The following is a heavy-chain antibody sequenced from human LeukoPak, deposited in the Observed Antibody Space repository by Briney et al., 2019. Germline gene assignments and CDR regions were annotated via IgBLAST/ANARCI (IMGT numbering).Heavy chain of an antibody. V-gene: IGHV3-74*01. Sequence: GGSLRLSCAASGFTFSSYWMHWVRQVPAKGLVWVSHINSDGSSTSYADSVKGRFTISRDNAKKTLYLQMNSLRGEDTAVYYCARGYSSSWTLVRWDYWGQGTPVTVSS. CDR3: ARGYSSSWTLVRWDY. D-gene: IGHD6-13*01. CDR2: INSDGSST. J-gene: IGHJ4*02. CDR1: GFTFSSYW.